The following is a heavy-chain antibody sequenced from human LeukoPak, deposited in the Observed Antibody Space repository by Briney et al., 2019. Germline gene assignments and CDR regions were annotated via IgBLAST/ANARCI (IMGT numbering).Heavy chain of an antibody. CDR1: GGSISSYY. J-gene: IGHJ3*02. V-gene: IGHV4-59*01. Sequence: SETLSLTCTVSGGSISSYYWNWIRQPPGKGLEWIGYIYYSGSTKYNPSLKSRVTISVDTSKNQFSLKLSSVTAADTAVYYCAGDGLPGAMSLDIWGQGTMVTVSS. D-gene: IGHD2-2*01. CDR3: AGDGLPGAMSLDI. CDR2: IYYSGST.